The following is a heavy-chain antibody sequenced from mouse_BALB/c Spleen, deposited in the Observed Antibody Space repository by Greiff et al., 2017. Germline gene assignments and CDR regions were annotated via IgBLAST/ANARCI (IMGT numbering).Heavy chain of an antibody. V-gene: IGHV2-9*02. CDR1: GFSLTSYG. D-gene: IGHD1-2*01. CDR2: IWAGGST. Sequence: QVQLKESGPGLVAPSQSLSITCTVSGFSLTSYGVHWVRQPPGKGLEWLGVIWAGGSTNYNSALMSRLSISKDNSKSQVFLKMNSLQTDDTAMYYCAILRLRAMDYWGQGTSVTVSS. CDR3: AILRLRAMDY. J-gene: IGHJ4*01.